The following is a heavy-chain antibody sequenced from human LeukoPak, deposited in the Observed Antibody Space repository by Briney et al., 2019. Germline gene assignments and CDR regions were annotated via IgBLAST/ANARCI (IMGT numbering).Heavy chain of an antibody. CDR2: IYTSGST. CDR1: GGSISSYY. V-gene: IGHV4-4*09. CDR3: ASSGFGVVVAAFDI. Sequence: PSETLSLTCTVSGGSISSYYWSWIRQPPGKGLEWIGYIYTSGSTNYNPSLKSRVTISVDTSKNQFSLKLSSVTAADTAVYYCASSGFGVVVAAFDIWGQGTMVTVSS. J-gene: IGHJ3*02. D-gene: IGHD2-21*01.